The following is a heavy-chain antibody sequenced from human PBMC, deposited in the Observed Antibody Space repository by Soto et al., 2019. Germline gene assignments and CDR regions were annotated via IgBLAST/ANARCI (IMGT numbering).Heavy chain of an antibody. CDR3: AKVDTAMVVIDY. CDR1: GFTFSSYA. J-gene: IGHJ4*02. V-gene: IGHV3-23*01. Sequence: PGGSLRLSCAASGFTFSSYAMSWVRQAPGKGLEWVSAISGRGGRIYYADSVKGRFTISRDNSKNTLYLQMNSLRAEDTAVYFCAKVDTAMVVIDYWGQGTLVTGSS. D-gene: IGHD5-18*01. CDR2: ISGRGGRI.